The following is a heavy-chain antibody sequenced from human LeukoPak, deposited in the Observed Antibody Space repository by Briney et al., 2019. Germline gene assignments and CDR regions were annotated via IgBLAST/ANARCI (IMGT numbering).Heavy chain of an antibody. J-gene: IGHJ6*03. CDR3: AREAYYDFWSGSVVYYYYYMDV. V-gene: IGHV3-21*04. CDR1: GFSLSSYS. Sequence: GGSLRLSCAASGFSLSSYSMNWIRQAPGKGLEWVSSISTDNSYRHYADSVKGRFTISRDNPKNSLYLQMNTLRAEDTALYHCAREAYYDFWSGSVVYYYYYMDVWGKGTTVTVSS. CDR2: ISTDNSYR. D-gene: IGHD3-3*01.